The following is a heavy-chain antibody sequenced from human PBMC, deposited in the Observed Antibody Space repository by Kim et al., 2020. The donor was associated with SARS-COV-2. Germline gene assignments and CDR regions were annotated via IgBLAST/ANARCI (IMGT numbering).Heavy chain of an antibody. CDR2: IIPILGIA. CDR1: GGTFSSYA. Sequence: SVKVSCKASGGTFSSYAISWVRQAPGQGLEWMGRIIPILGIANYAQKFQGRVTITADKSTSTAYMELSSLRSEDTAVYYCAMSPTLASSSWVNNAFDIWGQGTMVTVSS. V-gene: IGHV1-69*04. CDR3: AMSPTLASSSWVNNAFDI. D-gene: IGHD6-13*01. J-gene: IGHJ3*02.